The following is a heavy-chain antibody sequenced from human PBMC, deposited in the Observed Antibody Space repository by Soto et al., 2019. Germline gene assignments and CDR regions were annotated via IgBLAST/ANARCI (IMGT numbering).Heavy chain of an antibody. CDR1: GFTFSSYA. Sequence: EVQLLESGGGRIQPGGSLRLSCAASGFTFSSYAMNWVRQVPGKGLQWVSGISGSGSSTYYSDSVRGRFTISRDNSRNTLYLQMSSLTVEDTALYYCAKGDRNQPAVVDYWGQGTLVTVSS. CDR2: ISGSGSST. CDR3: AKGDRNQPAVVDY. D-gene: IGHD2-2*01. V-gene: IGHV3-23*01. J-gene: IGHJ4*02.